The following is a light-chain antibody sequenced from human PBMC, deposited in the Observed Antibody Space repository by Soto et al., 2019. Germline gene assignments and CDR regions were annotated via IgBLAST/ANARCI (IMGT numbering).Light chain of an antibody. J-gene: IGKJ4*01. V-gene: IGKV4-1*01. Sequence: DIVMTQSPDSLAVSLGERATLNCKSSQSVLYSLNNRNHLAWYQKKPGQPPRLLVYWAHTRESGVPDRFSGSGSGTDFSLTISSLQAEDVAGDYCQQYYRSPLSFGGGTSVQIK. CDR1: QSVLYSLNNRNH. CDR3: QQYYRSPLS. CDR2: WAH.